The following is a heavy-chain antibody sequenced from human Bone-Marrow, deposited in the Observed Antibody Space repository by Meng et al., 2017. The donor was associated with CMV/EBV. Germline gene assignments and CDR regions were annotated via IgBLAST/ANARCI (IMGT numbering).Heavy chain of an antibody. J-gene: IGHJ6*01. Sequence: GESLKISCAASGFTFSSYGMHWVRQAPGKGLEWVAFIRYDGRNKYYADSVKGRFTISRDNSKNTLYLQMNSLRAEDRAVYYCAKMSQYSTNYYYYYGMAVWGPGHTVNGAS. CDR2: IRYDGRNK. CDR1: GFTFSSYG. V-gene: IGHV3-30*02. CDR3: AKMSQYSTNYYYYYGMAV. D-gene: IGHD6-6*01.